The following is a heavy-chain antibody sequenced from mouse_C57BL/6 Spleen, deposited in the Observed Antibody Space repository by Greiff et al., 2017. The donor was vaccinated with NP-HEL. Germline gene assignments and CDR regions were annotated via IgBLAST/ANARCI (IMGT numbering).Heavy chain of an antibody. V-gene: IGHV5-12*01. CDR1: GFTFSDYY. CDR2: ISNGGGST. D-gene: IGHD4-1*01. J-gene: IGHJ2*01. Sequence: EVQGVESGGGLVQPGGSLKLSCAASGFTFSDYYMYWVRQTPEKRLEWVAYISNGGGSTYYPDTVKGRFTISRDNAKNTLYLQMSRLKSEDTAMYYCARHGELGFDYWGQGTTLTVSS. CDR3: ARHGELGFDY.